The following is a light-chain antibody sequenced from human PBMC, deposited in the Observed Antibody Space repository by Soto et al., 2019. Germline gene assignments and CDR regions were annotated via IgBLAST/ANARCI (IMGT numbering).Light chain of an antibody. V-gene: IGKV3-20*01. J-gene: IGKJ4*01. Sequence: EIVLTQSPGTLYLSPGERATLSCRASQSVSSSYLAWYQQIPGQAPRLLIYGASKRATGIPDRFSGSGSGTDFTLTISRMEPEDFAVYYCQQYGSSPPLTFGGGTKVEIK. CDR1: QSVSSSY. CDR3: QQYGSSPPLT. CDR2: GAS.